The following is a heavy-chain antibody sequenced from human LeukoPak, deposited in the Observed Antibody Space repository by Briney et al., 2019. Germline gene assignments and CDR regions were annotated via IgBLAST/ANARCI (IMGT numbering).Heavy chain of an antibody. Sequence: SETLSLTCAVYGGSFSGYYWSWIRQPPGKGREWIGEINHSGSTNYNPSLKSRVTISVDTSKNQFSLKLSSVTAADTAVYYCARASSWYSAFDIWGQGTMVTVSS. J-gene: IGHJ3*02. CDR3: ARASSWYSAFDI. CDR1: GGSFSGYY. CDR2: INHSGST. V-gene: IGHV4-34*01. D-gene: IGHD6-13*01.